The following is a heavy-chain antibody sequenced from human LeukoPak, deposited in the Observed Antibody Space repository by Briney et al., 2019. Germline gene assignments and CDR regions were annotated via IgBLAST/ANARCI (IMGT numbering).Heavy chain of an antibody. Sequence: ASVKVSCKASGYTFTSYDINWVRQATGQGLEWMGWMNPNSGNTGYAQKFQGRVTMTRNTSISTAYMELSSLRSEDTAVYYCARGGSRDYYGSGSYYWFDSWGQGTLVTVSS. CDR3: ARGGSRDYYGSGSYYWFDS. V-gene: IGHV1-8*01. CDR2: MNPNSGNT. CDR1: GYTFTSYD. D-gene: IGHD3-10*01. J-gene: IGHJ5*01.